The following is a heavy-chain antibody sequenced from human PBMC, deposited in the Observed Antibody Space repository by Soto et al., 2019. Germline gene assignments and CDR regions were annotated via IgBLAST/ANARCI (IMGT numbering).Heavy chain of an antibody. Sequence: QVQLVESGGGLVKNGGSLRLSCAASGFTFSDSYMSWIRQAPGKGLEWVSHISGSGSTIYYADSVKGRFTISRDNAKNSLYLQMNSLRAEDTAVYYCARDPQTVTTSSFDYWGQGTLVTVSS. D-gene: IGHD4-17*01. CDR2: ISGSGSTI. J-gene: IGHJ4*02. CDR3: ARDPQTVTTSSFDY. V-gene: IGHV3-11*01. CDR1: GFTFSDSY.